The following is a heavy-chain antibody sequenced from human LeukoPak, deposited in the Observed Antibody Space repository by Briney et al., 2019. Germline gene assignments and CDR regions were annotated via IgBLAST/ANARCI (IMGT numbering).Heavy chain of an antibody. V-gene: IGHV1-2*02. CDR3: AREGVVVVAATSASYYYYYMDV. Sequence: ASVKVSCKASGYTFTGYYMHWVRQAPGQGLEGMGWINPNSGGTNYAQKFQGRVTMTRDTSISTAYMELSRLRSDDTAVYYCAREGVVVVAATSASYYYYYMDVWGKGTTVTVSS. CDR1: GYTFTGYY. D-gene: IGHD2-15*01. CDR2: INPNSGGT. J-gene: IGHJ6*03.